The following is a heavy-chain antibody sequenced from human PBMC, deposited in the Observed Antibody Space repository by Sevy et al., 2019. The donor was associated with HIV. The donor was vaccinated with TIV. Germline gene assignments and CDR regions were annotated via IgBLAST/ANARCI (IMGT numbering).Heavy chain of an antibody. D-gene: IGHD1-26*01. J-gene: IGHJ6*02. V-gene: IGHV1-18*01. Sequence: ASVKVSCKASGYTFTSYGISWVRQAPGQGLEWMGWISAYNGNTNYAQKLQGRVTMTTDTSTSTAYMELRSLRSDDTAVFYCARGGSGSYYDYYGMDVWGQGTTVTVSS. CDR2: ISAYNGNT. CDR1: GYTFTSYG. CDR3: ARGGSGSYYDYYGMDV.